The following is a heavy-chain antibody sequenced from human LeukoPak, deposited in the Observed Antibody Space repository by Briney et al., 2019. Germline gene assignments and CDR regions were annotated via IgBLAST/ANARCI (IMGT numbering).Heavy chain of an antibody. J-gene: IGHJ4*02. CDR3: AVPGPTSSYYFDY. D-gene: IGHD3-10*01. V-gene: IGHV4-39*07. CDR2: FYHGGLT. Sequence: SETLSLTCTVSGGSVSSSNYYWSWIRQPPGKELEWMGSFYHGGLTYYNPSLQRRVTMSVDTSKNHFSLKLSSVTAADTAVYYCAVPGPTSSYYFDYWGQGALVTVSS. CDR1: GGSVSSSNYY.